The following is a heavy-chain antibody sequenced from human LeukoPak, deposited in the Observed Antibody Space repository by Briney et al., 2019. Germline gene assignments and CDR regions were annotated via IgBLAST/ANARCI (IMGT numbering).Heavy chain of an antibody. CDR1: GFTFSSYA. CDR2: ISYDGSNK. D-gene: IGHD3-10*01. Sequence: PGRSLRLSCAASGFTFSSYAMHWVRQAPGKGLEWVAVISYDGSNKYYADSVKGRFTISRDNSKNTLYLQMNSLRAEDTAVYYCARDLYNSGSYFSSGDAFDIWGQGTLVTVSS. V-gene: IGHV3-30-3*01. J-gene: IGHJ3*02. CDR3: ARDLYNSGSYFSSGDAFDI.